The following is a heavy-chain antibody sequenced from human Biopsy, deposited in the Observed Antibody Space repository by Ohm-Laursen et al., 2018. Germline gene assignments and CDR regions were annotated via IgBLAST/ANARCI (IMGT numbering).Heavy chain of an antibody. Sequence: SLRLSCAASGFTFDDYALHWVRQAPGKGLEWVSGISWNSGNIGYADSVKGRFTISRDNAKNSVYLQMNSLRAEDTAFYYCAKDLAFGSGYYWYFDFWGRGTLVTVSS. CDR3: AKDLAFGSGYYWYFDF. J-gene: IGHJ2*01. D-gene: IGHD3-22*01. CDR1: GFTFDDYA. CDR2: ISWNSGNI. V-gene: IGHV3-9*01.